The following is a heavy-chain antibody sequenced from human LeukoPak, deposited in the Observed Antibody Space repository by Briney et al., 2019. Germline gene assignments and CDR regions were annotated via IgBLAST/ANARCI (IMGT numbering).Heavy chain of an antibody. J-gene: IGHJ4*02. CDR3: AREKVYGYNWFDY. Sequence: GGSLRLSCAASALSFSSYTMHWVRQAPGKGLEWVAAISSDGRDKYYVDSVKGRFTISRDNSKNTLHLQMNSLRAEDTAVYYCAREKVYGYNWFDYWGQGTLVTVSS. CDR2: ISSDGRDK. CDR1: ALSFSSYT. V-gene: IGHV3-30*04. D-gene: IGHD5-24*01.